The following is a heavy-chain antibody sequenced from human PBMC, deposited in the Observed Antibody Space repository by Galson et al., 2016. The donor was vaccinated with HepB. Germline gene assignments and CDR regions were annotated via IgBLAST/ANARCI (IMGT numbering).Heavy chain of an antibody. J-gene: IGHJ3*02. Sequence: SLRLSCAASGFTVSRYYMSWVRQAPGKGLEWVSVIYSGGGTFYADSVKGRFTISRDNSRNTLYVQMNNLRAEDTAVYYCARDYPGSSGNVGTFDIWGQGTTVAVSS. CDR3: ARDYPGSSGNVGTFDI. D-gene: IGHD6-19*01. CDR2: IYSGGGT. V-gene: IGHV3-53*01. CDR1: GFTVSRYY.